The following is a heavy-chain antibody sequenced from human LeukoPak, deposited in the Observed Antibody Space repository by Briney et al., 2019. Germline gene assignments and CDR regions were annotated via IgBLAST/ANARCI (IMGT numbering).Heavy chain of an antibody. Sequence: PGGSLRLSCVATGFTFSTYAMHWVRQAPGKGLEWVAVMSFDGTNKYYGDSVKGRFTISRDNSKNTLYLQMNSLRAEDTAVYYCARALSSSSPFDYWGQGTLVTISS. V-gene: IGHV3-30*03. D-gene: IGHD6-6*01. J-gene: IGHJ4*02. CDR1: GFTFSTYA. CDR3: ARALSSSSPFDY. CDR2: MSFDGTNK.